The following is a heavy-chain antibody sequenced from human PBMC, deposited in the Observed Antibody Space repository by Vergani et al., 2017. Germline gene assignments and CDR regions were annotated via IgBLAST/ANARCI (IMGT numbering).Heavy chain of an antibody. CDR2: IIPIFGTA. J-gene: IGHJ3*02. CDR3: ASCVLTGYSYHDAFDI. D-gene: IGHD3-9*01. Sequence: QVQLVQSGAEVKKPGSSVKVSCKASGGTFSSYAISWVRQAPGQGLEWMGGIIPIFGTANYAQKFQGRVTSTADESTSTAYMELSSLRSEDTAVYYCASCVLTGYSYHDAFDIWGQGTMVTVSS. CDR1: GGTFSSYA. V-gene: IGHV1-69*01.